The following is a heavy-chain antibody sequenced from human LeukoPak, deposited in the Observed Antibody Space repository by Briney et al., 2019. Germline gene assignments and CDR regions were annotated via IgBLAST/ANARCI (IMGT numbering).Heavy chain of an antibody. D-gene: IGHD6-13*01. CDR3: ARDSDRAGIAAAGPFDP. CDR1: GGSISSYY. CDR2: IHSSGST. J-gene: IGHJ5*02. Sequence: SETLSLTCTVSGGSISSYYWSWIRQPAGKGLEWIGRIHSSGSTNYNPSLKSRVTMSVDTSKNQFSLKLSSVTAADTAVYYCARDSDRAGIAAAGPFDPWGQGTLVTVSS. V-gene: IGHV4-4*07.